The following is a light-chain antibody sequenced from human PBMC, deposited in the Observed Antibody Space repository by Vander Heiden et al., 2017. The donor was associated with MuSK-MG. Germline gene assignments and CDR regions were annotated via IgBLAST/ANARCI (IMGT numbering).Light chain of an antibody. J-gene: IGKJ5*01. Sequence: EIVMTQSPATMSVSPGERATLSCRATRSIGSFLAWYQQKPGQAPRLLIYGASTRATGIPARFSGSGSGTEFTLTISSLQSEDFALYYCQQYDTWPITFGQGTPVEI. CDR3: QQYDTWPIT. CDR2: GAS. V-gene: IGKV3-15*01. CDR1: RSIGSF.